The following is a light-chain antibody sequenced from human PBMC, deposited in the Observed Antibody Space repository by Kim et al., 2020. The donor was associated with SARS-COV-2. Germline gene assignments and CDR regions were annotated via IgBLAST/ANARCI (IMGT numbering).Light chain of an antibody. Sequence: EIVLTQSPGTLSLSPGERATLSCRASQSVSSSYLAWYQQKPGQAPRLLIYGASSRATGTPDRFSGSGSRTDFTLTISRLEPEDFAVYYCQQYGSSPMYTFGQGTKLEI. V-gene: IGKV3-20*01. CDR2: GAS. CDR3: QQYGSSPMYT. J-gene: IGKJ2*01. CDR1: QSVSSSY.